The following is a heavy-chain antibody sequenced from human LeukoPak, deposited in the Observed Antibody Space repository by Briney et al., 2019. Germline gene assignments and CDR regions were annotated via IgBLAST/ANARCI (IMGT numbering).Heavy chain of an antibody. V-gene: IGHV3-23*01. CDR3: AKNSDIVVVPAARFDP. J-gene: IGHJ5*02. CDR2: ISGSGGST. Sequence: PGGSLRLSCAASGFTFSSYSMNWVRQAPGKGLEWVSAISGSGGSTYYADSVKGRFTISRDNSKNTLYLQMNSLRAEDTAVYYCAKNSDIVVVPAARFDPWGQGTLVTVSS. D-gene: IGHD2-2*01. CDR1: GFTFSSYS.